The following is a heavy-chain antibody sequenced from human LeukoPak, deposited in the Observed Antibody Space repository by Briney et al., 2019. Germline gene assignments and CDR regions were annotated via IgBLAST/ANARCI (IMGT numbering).Heavy chain of an antibody. CDR3: ARSNQGSYGVYYFDY. CDR2: IIPILGIA. D-gene: IGHD1-26*01. Sequence: SVKVSCKASGGTFSSYTISWVRQAPGQGLEWMGRIIPILGIANYAQKFQGRVTITADKSTSTAYMELSSLRSEDTAVYYCARSNQGSYGVYYFDYWGQGTLVTVSS. J-gene: IGHJ4*02. V-gene: IGHV1-69*02. CDR1: GGTFSSYT.